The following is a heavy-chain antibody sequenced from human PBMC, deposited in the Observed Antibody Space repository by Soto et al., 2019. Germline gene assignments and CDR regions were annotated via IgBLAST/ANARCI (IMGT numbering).Heavy chain of an antibody. V-gene: IGHV3-9*01. CDR2: ISANGDNV. CDR1: GFTVAHYA. J-gene: IGHJ4*02. D-gene: IGHD4-17*01. CDR3: AKDMKWGGMTTIHYFDS. Sequence: GGSLRLSCVASGFTVAHYAMHWVRQAPGKCLEWVSGISANGDNVDYADSVKGRFTVSRDNAKNSLFLQMNRLRPEDTALYYCAKDMKWGGMTTIHYFDSWGQGTQVTVSS.